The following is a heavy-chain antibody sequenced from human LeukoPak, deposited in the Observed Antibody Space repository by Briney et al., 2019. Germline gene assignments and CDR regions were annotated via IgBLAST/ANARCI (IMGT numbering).Heavy chain of an antibody. D-gene: IGHD6-13*01. J-gene: IGHJ4*02. CDR3: ARGPGYSSSWAYYFDD. V-gene: IGHV1-46*01. CDR2: INPSAGST. CDR1: VYTFTRDY. Sequence: ASVKVSCKASVYTFTRDYMQWVRQAPVQGLVRMGKINPSAGSTSYAHKFQDRVTMTSDTSTSTVYMELSSLRSEDTTVYYCARGPGYSSSWAYYFDDWGLGSLVTVSS.